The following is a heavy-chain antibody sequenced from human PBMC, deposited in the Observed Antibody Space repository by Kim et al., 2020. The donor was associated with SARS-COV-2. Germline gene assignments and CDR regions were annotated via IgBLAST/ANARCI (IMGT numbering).Heavy chain of an antibody. Sequence: SETLSLTCTVSGGSISSSSYYWGWIRQPPGKGLEWIGSIYYSGSTYYNPSLKSRVTISVDTSKNQFFLKLSSVTAADTAVYYCARTPITKRPNPLYYFDYWGQGTLVTVSS. D-gene: IGHD3-10*01. CDR3: ARTPITKRPNPLYYFDY. CDR2: IYYSGST. CDR1: GGSISSSSYY. J-gene: IGHJ4*02. V-gene: IGHV4-39*07.